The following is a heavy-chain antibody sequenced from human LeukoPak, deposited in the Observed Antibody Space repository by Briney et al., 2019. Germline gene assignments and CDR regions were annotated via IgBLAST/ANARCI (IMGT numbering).Heavy chain of an antibody. CDR1: GGSFSSYY. CDR3: ASSPKYYYDSSGLDY. V-gene: IGHV4-4*07. Sequence: SETLSLTCTVSGGSFSSYYWSWIRQPAGKGLEWIGRIYTSGSTNYNPSLKSRVTMSVDTSKNQFSLKLSSVTAADTAVYYCASSPKYYYDSSGLDYWGQGTLVTVSS. CDR2: IYTSGST. J-gene: IGHJ4*02. D-gene: IGHD3-22*01.